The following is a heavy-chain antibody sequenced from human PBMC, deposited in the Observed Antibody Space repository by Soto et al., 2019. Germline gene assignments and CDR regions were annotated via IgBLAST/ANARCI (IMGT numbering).Heavy chain of an antibody. CDR3: ARVPKGSGSYYAGPTPHYSGMAV. J-gene: IGHJ6*02. D-gene: IGHD3-10*01. CDR1: GDRISGDA. CDR2: IIPIFGTA. Sequence: VNVAWKASGDRISGDAVCWGSLTHRQGLEWMGGIIPIFGTANYAQKFQGRVTITADESTSTAYMELSSLRSEDTAVYYCARVPKGSGSYYAGPTPHYSGMAVWGQRTTVTVSS. V-gene: IGHV1-69*13.